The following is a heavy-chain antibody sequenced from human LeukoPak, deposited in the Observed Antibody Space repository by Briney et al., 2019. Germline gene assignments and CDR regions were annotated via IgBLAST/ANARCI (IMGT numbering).Heavy chain of an antibody. Sequence: GGSLRLSCAASAFTVSSNCMSWVRQAPGKGLEWVSVIYSGGSTYCADSVKGRFTISRDNFKNTLYLEMNSLRVEDTAVYYCASRLEPYSNSPSGDYWGQGTLVTVSS. CDR1: AFTVSSNC. CDR3: ASRLEPYSNSPSGDY. J-gene: IGHJ4*02. D-gene: IGHD4-11*01. V-gene: IGHV3-53*01. CDR2: IYSGGST.